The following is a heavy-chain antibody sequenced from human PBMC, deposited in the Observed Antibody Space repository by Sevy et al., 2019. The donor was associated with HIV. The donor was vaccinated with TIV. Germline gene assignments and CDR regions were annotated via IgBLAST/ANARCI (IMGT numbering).Heavy chain of an antibody. CDR3: GKVPIFGVGGFYDY. CDR1: GFSFSTYA. Sequence: GGSLRLSCAASGFSFSTYAMTWVRQAPGKGLEWVSGISGSGTSTYYTDSVKGRFTISRDNSKNTVYLQMNNLRAEDTAVYYCGKVPIFGVGGFYDYWGQGTLVTVSS. D-gene: IGHD3-3*01. J-gene: IGHJ4*02. CDR2: ISGSGTST. V-gene: IGHV3-23*01.